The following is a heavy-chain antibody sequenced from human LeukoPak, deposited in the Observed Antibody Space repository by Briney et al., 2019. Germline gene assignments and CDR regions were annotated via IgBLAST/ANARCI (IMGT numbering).Heavy chain of an antibody. CDR1: GFTFSDSG. CDR2: IRSRANKYAT. Sequence: GGSLRLSCAASGFTFSDSGIHWVRQASGKGPEWVGRIRSRANKYATAYAASVRGRFTVSRDESKNTAYLQMNSLKTEDTAVYYCARIWEHAFDIWGQGTMVTVSS. V-gene: IGHV3-73*01. J-gene: IGHJ3*02. D-gene: IGHD1-26*01. CDR3: ARIWEHAFDI.